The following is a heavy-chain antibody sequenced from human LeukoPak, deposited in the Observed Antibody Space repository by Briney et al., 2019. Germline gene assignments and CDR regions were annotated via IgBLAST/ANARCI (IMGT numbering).Heavy chain of an antibody. CDR3: ARAGSSSWYEY. Sequence: GGSLRLSCAASGFTVSSNYMSWVRQAPGKGREWVSVIYSGGSTYYADSVKGRFTISRDNSKNTLYLQMNSLRAEDTAVYYCARAGSSSWYEYWGQGTLVTVSS. CDR2: IYSGGST. CDR1: GFTVSSNY. J-gene: IGHJ4*02. V-gene: IGHV3-66*01. D-gene: IGHD6-13*01.